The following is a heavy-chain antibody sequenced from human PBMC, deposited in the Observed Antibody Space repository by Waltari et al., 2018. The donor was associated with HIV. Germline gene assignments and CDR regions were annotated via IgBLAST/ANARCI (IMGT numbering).Heavy chain of an antibody. Sequence: QVQLQESGPGLVKPSQTLSPTGPVYGGSISSGRYYGSWIRQPAGKGLEWIGRIYTSGSTNYNPSLKSRVTISVDTSKNQFSLKLSSVTAADTAVYYCARDTASGYSDYWGQGTLVTVSS. CDR1: GGSISSGRYY. CDR2: IYTSGST. D-gene: IGHD3-22*01. V-gene: IGHV4-61*02. CDR3: ARDTASGYSDY. J-gene: IGHJ4*02.